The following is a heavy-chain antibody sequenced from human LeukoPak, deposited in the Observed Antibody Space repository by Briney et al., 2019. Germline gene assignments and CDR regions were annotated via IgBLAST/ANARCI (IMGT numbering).Heavy chain of an antibody. Sequence: GGSLRLPCAASGFTFSSYWMHWVRQAPGKGLVWVSHINSDGSTTNYADSVKGRFTISRDNAKNTLYLQMNSLRAEDTAVYYCARGIGSGWYLDWGQGTLVTVSS. CDR1: GFTFSSYW. J-gene: IGHJ4*02. CDR3: ARGIGSGWYLD. V-gene: IGHV3-74*01. D-gene: IGHD6-19*01. CDR2: INSDGSTT.